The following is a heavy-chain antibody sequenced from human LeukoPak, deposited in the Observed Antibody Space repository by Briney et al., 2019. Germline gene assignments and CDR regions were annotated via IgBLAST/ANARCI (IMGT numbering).Heavy chain of an antibody. D-gene: IGHD5-12*01. J-gene: IGHJ5*02. CDR3: ARSKWLTGFDP. CDR1: GFTFSNYA. CDR2: ISGSGSGGST. V-gene: IGHV3-23*01. Sequence: GGSLRLSCAASGFTFSNYAMSWVRQAPGKGLEWVSAISGSGSGGSTYYADSVKGRFTISRDNSKNTLYLQMNSLRAEDTAVYYCARSKWLTGFDPWGQGTLVTVSS.